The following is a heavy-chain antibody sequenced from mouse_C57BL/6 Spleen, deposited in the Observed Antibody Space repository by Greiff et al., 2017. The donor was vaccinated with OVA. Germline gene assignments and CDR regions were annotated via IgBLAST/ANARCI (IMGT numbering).Heavy chain of an antibody. V-gene: IGHV5-9-1*02. J-gene: IGHJ3*01. D-gene: IGHD2-4*01. Sequence: EVQGVESGEGLVKPGGSLKLSCAASGFTFSSYAMSWVRQTPEKRLEWVAYISSGGDYIYYADTVKGRFTISRDNARNTLYLQMSSLKSEDTAMYYCTRDRYDYGRAWFAYWGQGTLVTVSA. CDR2: ISSGGDYI. CDR3: TRDRYDYGRAWFAY. CDR1: GFTFSSYA.